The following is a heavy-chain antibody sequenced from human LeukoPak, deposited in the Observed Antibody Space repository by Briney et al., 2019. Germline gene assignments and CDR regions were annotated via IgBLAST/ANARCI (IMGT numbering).Heavy chain of an antibody. V-gene: IGHV1-69*05. CDR3: ARAVAARFWFDP. CDR1: GGTFSSYA. D-gene: IGHD6-6*01. J-gene: IGHJ5*02. CDR2: IIPIFGTA. Sequence: SVKVSCKASGGTFSSYAISWVRQAPGQGLEWMGGIIPIFGTANYAQKFQGRVTITTDESTSTAYMELSSLRSEDTAVYYCARAVAARFWFDPWGQGTLVTVSS.